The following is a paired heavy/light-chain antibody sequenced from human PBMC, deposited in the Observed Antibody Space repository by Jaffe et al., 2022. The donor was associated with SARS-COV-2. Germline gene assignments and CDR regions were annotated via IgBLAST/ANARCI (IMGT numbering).Light chain of an antibody. CDR2: SNN. V-gene: IGLV1-44*01. CDR3: AAWDDSLNGVV. Sequence: QSVLTQPPSASGTPGQRVTISCSGSSSNIGSNAVNWYRQLPGTAPKLLMYSNNQRPSGVPDRFSGSKSGTSASLAISGLQSEDEADYYCAAWDDSLNGVVFGGGTKLTVL. CDR1: SSNIGSNA. J-gene: IGLJ2*01.
Heavy chain of an antibody. J-gene: IGHJ6*02. D-gene: IGHD3-10*01. CDR3: ARDELSALVRGVERGMDV. CDR2: ISSSSSTI. CDR1: GFSFTSHN. Sequence: EVQLVESGGGLVQSGGSLRLSCAASGFSFTSHNMNWVRQAPGKGLEWVSYISSSSSTIHYADSVKGRFIISRDNAKNSLFLQMNSLRDEDTAVYYCARDELSALVRGVERGMDVWGQGTTVTVSS. V-gene: IGHV3-48*02.